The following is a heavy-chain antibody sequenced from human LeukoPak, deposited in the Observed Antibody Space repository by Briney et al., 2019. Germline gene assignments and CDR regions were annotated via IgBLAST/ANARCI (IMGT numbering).Heavy chain of an antibody. CDR1: GYTFTSYD. J-gene: IGHJ5*02. CDR3: ARASYYYGSAFDP. D-gene: IGHD3-10*01. Sequence: GASVKVSCKASGYTFTSYDINWVRQATGQGLEWMGWMNPNSGNTGYAQKFQGRVTMTRNTSISTAYMELRSLRSDDTAVYYCARASYYYGSAFDPWGQGTLVTVSS. V-gene: IGHV1-8*01. CDR2: MNPNSGNT.